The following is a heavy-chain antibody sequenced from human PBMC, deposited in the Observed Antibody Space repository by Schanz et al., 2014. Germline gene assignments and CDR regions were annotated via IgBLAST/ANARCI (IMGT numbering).Heavy chain of an antibody. J-gene: IGHJ4*02. V-gene: IGHV3-23*01. CDR1: GFNFGSHG. CDR2: ISGGGGTT. Sequence: EVQLLESGGGLVQPGRSLRLSCAASGFNFGSHGMHWVRQAPGKGLEWVSAISGGGGTTYYADSVKGRFTISRDNSKNTLYLQMNSLRAEDTAVYYCARIGGSVFDYWAQGTLVTVSS. D-gene: IGHD3-10*01. CDR3: ARIGGSVFDY.